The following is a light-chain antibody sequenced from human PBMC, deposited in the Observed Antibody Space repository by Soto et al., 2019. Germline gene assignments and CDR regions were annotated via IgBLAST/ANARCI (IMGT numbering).Light chain of an antibody. V-gene: IGKV1-5*03. J-gene: IGKJ1*01. CDR3: QQYNTYPWT. CDR2: TAS. Sequence: DIQMTQSPSTLSASVGDRLIISCRASQSVGSWLAWYQQQPGKVPKLLIYTASTLQSGVPSRFSGSGSGAEFTLTISSLQPEDFATYYCQQYNTYPWTFGQGTKVDIK. CDR1: QSVGSW.